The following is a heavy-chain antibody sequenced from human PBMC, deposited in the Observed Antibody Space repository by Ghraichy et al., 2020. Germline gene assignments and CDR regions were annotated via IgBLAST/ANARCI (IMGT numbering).Heavy chain of an antibody. Sequence: SQTLSLTCVISGDSISRSTTDWNWIRQSPSGGLEWLGRTYYEFKWNDDYALSMRGRITLSPDTSKNQFSLHLNSVTPEDTGVYYCARGFLRTGFDCWGQGALVTVSS. CDR3: ARGFLRTGFDC. CDR1: GDSISRSTTD. J-gene: IGHJ4*02. V-gene: IGHV6-1*01. CDR2: TYYEFKWND. D-gene: IGHD1-14*01.